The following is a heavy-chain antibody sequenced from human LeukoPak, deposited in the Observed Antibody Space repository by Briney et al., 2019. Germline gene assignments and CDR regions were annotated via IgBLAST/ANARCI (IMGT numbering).Heavy chain of an antibody. Sequence: SETLSLTCTVSGGSISSGGYYWTWIRQPPGKGLEWIGYIYYSGTTSYNPSLKGPIDISVDASKNQFSLKLSSVTAADTAVYYCARLSDIAMIVDWGQGTLVTVSS. D-gene: IGHD3-22*01. CDR1: GGSISSGGYY. CDR2: IYYSGTT. J-gene: IGHJ4*02. CDR3: ARLSDIAMIVD. V-gene: IGHV4-30-4*01.